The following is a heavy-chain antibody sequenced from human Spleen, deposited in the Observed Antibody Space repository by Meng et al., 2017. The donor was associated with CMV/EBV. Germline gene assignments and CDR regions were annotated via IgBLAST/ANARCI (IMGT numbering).Heavy chain of an antibody. J-gene: IGHJ6*02. CDR2: IGAYNDNT. V-gene: IGHV1-18*01. CDR3: ARDLSGNLDLDYYYYGMDV. Sequence: ASVKVSCKASGYTFTHYGISWVRQAPGQGLEWIGWIGAYNDNTNYAQNLQGRVTMTTDISTRTAYMELRSLRAEDTAVYYCARDLSGNLDLDYYYYGMDVWGQGTTVTVSS. CDR1: GYTFTHYG. D-gene: IGHD4-23*01.